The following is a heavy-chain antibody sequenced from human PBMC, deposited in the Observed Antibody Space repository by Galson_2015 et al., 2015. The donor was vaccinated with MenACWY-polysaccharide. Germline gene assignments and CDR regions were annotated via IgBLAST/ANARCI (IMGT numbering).Heavy chain of an antibody. V-gene: IGHV3-7*01. D-gene: IGHD3-22*01. J-gene: IGHJ2*01. CDR3: ARDPLDSSGHTRGSGFDL. Sequence: SLRLSCAASGFTFSSFWMSWVRQAPGKGLEWVAIIKQDGSEKYYVDSVKGRFSISRDNAKNSLYLQMNSLRSEDTAVYYCARDPLDSSGHTRGSGFDLWGRGTLVTVCS. CDR2: IKQDGSEK. CDR1: GFTFSSFW.